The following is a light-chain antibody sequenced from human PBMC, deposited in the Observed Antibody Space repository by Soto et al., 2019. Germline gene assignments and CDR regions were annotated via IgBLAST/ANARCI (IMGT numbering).Light chain of an antibody. CDR2: EVS. J-gene: IGLJ2*01. CDR3: RSYAGSNNVV. Sequence: ALTQPPSASGSPGQSVTISCTGTSSDVGGYNYVSWYQQHPGKAPKLMIYEVSKRPSGVPDRFSGSKSGNTASLTVSGLQAEDEADYYCRSYAGSNNVVFGVGIQVTVL. V-gene: IGLV2-8*01. CDR1: SSDVGGYNY.